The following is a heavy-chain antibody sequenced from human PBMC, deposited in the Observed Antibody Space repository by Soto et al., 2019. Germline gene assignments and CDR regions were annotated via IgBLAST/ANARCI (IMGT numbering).Heavy chain of an antibody. J-gene: IGHJ4*02. V-gene: IGHV3-30*18. CDR2: ISHDGNSK. D-gene: IGHD2-21*01. CDR3: AKQFDLGGLEDY. Sequence: QVQLVESGGGVVQPGTSLRLSCAASGFTFSDHGMHWVRQAPGKGLEWVAVISHDGNSKYYGDSVKGRFTVSRDNSNNMAYLQMNSLRLEDTAIYYCAKQFDLGGLEDYWGQGTLVTVSS. CDR1: GFTFSDHG.